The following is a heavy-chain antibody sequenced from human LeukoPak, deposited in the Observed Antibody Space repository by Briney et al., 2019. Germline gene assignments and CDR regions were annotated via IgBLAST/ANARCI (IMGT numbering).Heavy chain of an antibody. J-gene: IGHJ5*01. CDR2: ISNDGTST. D-gene: IGHD3-10*01. CDR3: ARGWFGPDS. V-gene: IGHV3-74*01. Sequence: PGGSLRLSCAASGFTVSTNYMSWVRQAPGKGLEWVSGISNDGTSTTYADSVKGRFTISRDNAKNTLYLQMHSLRAEDTAVYSCARGWFGPDSCGQGTLVTVSS. CDR1: GFTVSTNY.